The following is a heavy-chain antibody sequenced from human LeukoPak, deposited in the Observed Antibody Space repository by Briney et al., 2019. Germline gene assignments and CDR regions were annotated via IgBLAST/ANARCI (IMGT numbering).Heavy chain of an antibody. J-gene: IGHJ4*02. CDR1: GGSISSYY. V-gene: IGHV4-4*07. CDR2: IYTSGST. CDR3: ARGSRGGNAGYQFDY. D-gene: IGHD4-23*01. Sequence: KPSETLSLTCTVSGGSISSYYWSWIRQPAGKGLEWIGRIYTSGSTNYNPSLKSRVTMSVDTSKNQFSLKLSSVTAADTAVYYCARGSRGGNAGYQFDYWGQGTLVTVSS.